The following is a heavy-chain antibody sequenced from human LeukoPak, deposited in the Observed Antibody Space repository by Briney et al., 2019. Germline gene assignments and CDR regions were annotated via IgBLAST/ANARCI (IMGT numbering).Heavy chain of an antibody. CDR1: GGTFSSYA. D-gene: IGHD2-2*01. V-gene: IGHV1-69*13. CDR2: IIPIFGTA. Sequence: ASVKVSCKASGGTFSSYAISWVRQAPGQGLEWMGGIIPIFGTANYAQKFQGRVTITADESTSTAYMELSSLRSEDTAVYYCASGYCSSTSCYFTFDYWGQGTLVTVSS. J-gene: IGHJ4*02. CDR3: ASGYCSSTSCYFTFDY.